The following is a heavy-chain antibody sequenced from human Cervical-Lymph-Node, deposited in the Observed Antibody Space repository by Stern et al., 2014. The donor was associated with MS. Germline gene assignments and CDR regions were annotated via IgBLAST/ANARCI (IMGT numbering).Heavy chain of an antibody. Sequence: VQLVESGAEVKKPGESLKISCEASGYLFDDYWIGWVRQMSGRGLELVAIIFPRDSNTRYSPSVQGTVTISADKSISNAYLQWSSLKASAPAMYYCARSPATPSGYDRFDYWGQGALVTVSS. CDR2: IFPRDSNT. J-gene: IGHJ4*02. V-gene: IGHV5-51*03. CDR3: ARSPATPSGYDRFDY. D-gene: IGHD5-12*01. CDR1: GYLFDDYW.